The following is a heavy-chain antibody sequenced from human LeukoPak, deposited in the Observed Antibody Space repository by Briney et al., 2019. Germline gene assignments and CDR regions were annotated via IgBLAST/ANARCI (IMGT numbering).Heavy chain of an antibody. CDR1: GGSFSGYY. J-gene: IGHJ4*02. V-gene: IGHV4-34*01. CDR3: ASSSYYYDSSGYTDY. Sequence: SETLSLTCAVYGGSFSGYYWGWIRQPPGKGLEWIGEINHSGSTNYNPSLKSRVTISVDTSKNQFSLKLSSVTAADTAVYYCASSSYYYDSSGYTDYWGQGTLVTVSS. D-gene: IGHD3-22*01. CDR2: INHSGST.